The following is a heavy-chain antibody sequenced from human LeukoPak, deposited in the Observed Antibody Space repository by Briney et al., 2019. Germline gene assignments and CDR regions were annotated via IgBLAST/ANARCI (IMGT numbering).Heavy chain of an antibody. V-gene: IGHV3-30*18. CDR3: AKDYCSSTSCSIFDY. J-gene: IGHJ4*02. Sequence: GGSLRPSCAASGFTFSSYGMHWVRLAPGKGLEWVAVISYDGSNKYYADSVKGRFTISRDNSKNTLYLQMNSLRAEDTAVYYCAKDYCSSTSCSIFDYWGQGTLVTVSS. CDR2: ISYDGSNK. CDR1: GFTFSSYG. D-gene: IGHD2-2*01.